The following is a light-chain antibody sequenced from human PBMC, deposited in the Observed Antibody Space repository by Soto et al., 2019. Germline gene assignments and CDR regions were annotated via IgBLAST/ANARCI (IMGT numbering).Light chain of an antibody. CDR3: AAWDDSLSGRDVV. Sequence: QSVLTQPPSASGTPGQRVTISCSGSSSNIGSNYVYWYQQLPGTAPKLLIYRNNQRPSGVPDRFSGSKSGTSASLAISGLQSEDEADYYCAAWDDSLSGRDVVFGGGTKLTVL. V-gene: IGLV1-47*01. CDR1: SSNIGSNY. J-gene: IGLJ2*01. CDR2: RNN.